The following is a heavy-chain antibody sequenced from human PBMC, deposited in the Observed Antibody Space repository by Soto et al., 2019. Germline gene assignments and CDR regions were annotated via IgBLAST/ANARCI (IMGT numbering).Heavy chain of an antibody. CDR1: GYTFTGYY. CDR3: ARTYSSSPAEYFQH. J-gene: IGHJ1*01. D-gene: IGHD6-6*01. CDR2: INPNSGGT. V-gene: IGHV1-2*04. Sequence: ASVKVSCKASGYTFTGYYMHWVRQAPGQGLEWMGWINPNSGGTNYAQKFQGWVTMTRDTSISTAYMELSRLRSDDTAVYYCARTYSSSPAEYFQHWGQGTLVTVSS.